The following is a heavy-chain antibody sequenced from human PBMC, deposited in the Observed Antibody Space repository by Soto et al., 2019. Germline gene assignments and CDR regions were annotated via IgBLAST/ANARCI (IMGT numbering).Heavy chain of an antibody. J-gene: IGHJ4*02. D-gene: IGHD3-9*01. Sequence: QVQLVESGGGVVQPGRSLRLSCAASGFTFSSYGMHWVRQAPGKGLEWVAVISYDGSNKYYADSVKGRFTISRDNSKNTLYLQMNSLRAEDTAVYYCAKDRVRYFEHYFDYWGQGALVTVSS. CDR2: ISYDGSNK. V-gene: IGHV3-30*18. CDR1: GFTFSSYG. CDR3: AKDRVRYFEHYFDY.